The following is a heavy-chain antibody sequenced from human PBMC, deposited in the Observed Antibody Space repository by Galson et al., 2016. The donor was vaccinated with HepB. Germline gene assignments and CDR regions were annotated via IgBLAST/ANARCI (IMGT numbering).Heavy chain of an antibody. CDR3: AKKGYSSGKFDAFDI. CDR2: ISDNGGST. Sequence: SLRLSCAASGFTFSIFAMNWVRQAPGKGLEWVSGISDNGGSTYYVDSVKGRFTISRDNFKNMLYLQMNSLRAEDTAVYSCAKKGYSSGKFDAFDIWGQGTVVTVSS. V-gene: IGHV3-23*01. D-gene: IGHD6-19*01. J-gene: IGHJ3*02. CDR1: GFTFSIFA.